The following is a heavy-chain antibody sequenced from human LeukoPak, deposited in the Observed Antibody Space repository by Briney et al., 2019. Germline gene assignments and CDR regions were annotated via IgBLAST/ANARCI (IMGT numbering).Heavy chain of an antibody. CDR2: INPSGGST. J-gene: IGHJ4*02. V-gene: IGHV1-46*01. Sequence: ASVKVSCKASGYTFTSYYIHWVRQAPGQGLEWIGIINPSGGSTRYAQKFQGRVTMTRDTSISTAYMELSSLRSDNTAVYYCAKTYCSSATCYVATGGYWGQGTPVTVSS. CDR3: AKTYCSSATCYVATGGY. CDR1: GYTFTSYY. D-gene: IGHD2-2*01.